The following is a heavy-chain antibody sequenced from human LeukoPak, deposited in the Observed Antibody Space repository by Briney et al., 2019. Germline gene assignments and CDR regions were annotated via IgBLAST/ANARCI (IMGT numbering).Heavy chain of an antibody. V-gene: IGHV3-74*01. Sequence: PGGSLRLSCAASGFTFSSYWMHWVRQAPGKGLVWVSRINSDGSSTTYGDSVKGRFTISRDNAKNTLYMYMHSLRAEDTAVYYCAREYYDSSGSPYFDYWGQGTLVTVSS. CDR2: INSDGSST. CDR1: GFTFSSYW. J-gene: IGHJ4*02. D-gene: IGHD3-22*01. CDR3: AREYYDSSGSPYFDY.